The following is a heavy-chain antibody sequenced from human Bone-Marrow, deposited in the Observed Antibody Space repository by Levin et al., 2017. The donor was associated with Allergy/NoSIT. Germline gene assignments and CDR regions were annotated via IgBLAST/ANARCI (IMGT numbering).Heavy chain of an antibody. Sequence: LSLTCAASGFPFSSYGMHWVRQAPGKGLEWVAVISYDGSNKYYADSVKGRFTISRDNSKNTLYLQMNSLRAEDTAVYYCAKAGITMIVVALFDIWGQGTMVTVSS. D-gene: IGHD3-22*01. CDR2: ISYDGSNK. J-gene: IGHJ3*02. V-gene: IGHV3-30*18. CDR1: GFPFSSYG. CDR3: AKAGITMIVVALFDI.